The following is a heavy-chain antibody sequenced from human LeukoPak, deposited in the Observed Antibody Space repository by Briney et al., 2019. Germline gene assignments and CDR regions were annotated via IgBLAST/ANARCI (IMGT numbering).Heavy chain of an antibody. D-gene: IGHD2-15*01. J-gene: IGHJ4*02. Sequence: GGSLRLSCAASGFTFSSYWMHWVRQAPGKGLVWVSRINSDGSSTSYADSVKGRFTISRDSAKNTLYLQMNSLRAEDTAVYYCARVDPTLGYCSGGSCHTSDYWGQGTLVTVSS. CDR1: GFTFSSYW. CDR2: INSDGSST. V-gene: IGHV3-74*01. CDR3: ARVDPTLGYCSGGSCHTSDY.